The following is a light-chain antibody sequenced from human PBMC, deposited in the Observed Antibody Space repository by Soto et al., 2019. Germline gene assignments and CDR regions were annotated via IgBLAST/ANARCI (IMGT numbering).Light chain of an antibody. J-gene: IGKJ4*01. CDR3: QQYFSAPPT. V-gene: IGKV4-1*01. Sequence: DIVMTQSPDSLAVSLGERASINCKSSQSVLYSSNNKNYLAWYQQKPGQPPRLLIYWASTRESGVPDRFSGSGSGTDFTLTITGLQADDVAVYYCQQYFSAPPTFGGGTKVEIK. CDR2: WAS. CDR1: QSVLYSSNNKNY.